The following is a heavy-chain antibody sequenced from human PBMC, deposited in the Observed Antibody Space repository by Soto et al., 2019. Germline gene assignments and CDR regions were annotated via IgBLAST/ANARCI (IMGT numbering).Heavy chain of an antibody. CDR2: ISGYNDNR. V-gene: IGHV1-18*01. CDR3: ARDYRGSGSYLALYYYYGMDV. D-gene: IGHD3-10*01. Sequence: GASVKVSCKAXCYTFTNYGVSLLRLPPGQWLECMGWISGYNDNRNYAQNLQGRVTMTTDTSTSTAYMELRSLRSDDTAVYYCARDYRGSGSYLALYYYYGMDVWGQGTTVTV. CDR1: CYTFTNYG. J-gene: IGHJ6*02.